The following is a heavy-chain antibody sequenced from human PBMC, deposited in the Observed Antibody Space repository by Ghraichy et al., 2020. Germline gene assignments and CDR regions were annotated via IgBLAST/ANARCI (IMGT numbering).Heavy chain of an antibody. CDR3: ARESGRGIAVAGTDFDY. Sequence: GSLRLSCAASGFTFSSYWMHWVRQAPGKGLVWVSRINSDGSSTSYADSVKGRFTISRDNAKNTLYLQMNSLRAEDTAVYYCARESGRGIAVAGTDFDYWGQGTLVTVSS. J-gene: IGHJ4*02. CDR2: INSDGSST. CDR1: GFTFSSYW. V-gene: IGHV3-74*01. D-gene: IGHD6-19*01.